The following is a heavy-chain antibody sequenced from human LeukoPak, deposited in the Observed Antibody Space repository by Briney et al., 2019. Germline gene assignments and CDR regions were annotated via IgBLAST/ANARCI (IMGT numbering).Heavy chain of an antibody. D-gene: IGHD1-26*01. Sequence: GGSLRLSCAASGFTFSSYWMHWVRQAPGKGLAWVSRINSDGSSTSYADSRNGRCSICRDNAKNTLYLQMNSLRAEDTAVYYCARGGKEEWELLRDWGQGTLVTVSS. CDR2: INSDGSST. CDR3: ARGGKEEWELLRD. J-gene: IGHJ4*02. CDR1: GFTFSSYW. V-gene: IGHV3-74*01.